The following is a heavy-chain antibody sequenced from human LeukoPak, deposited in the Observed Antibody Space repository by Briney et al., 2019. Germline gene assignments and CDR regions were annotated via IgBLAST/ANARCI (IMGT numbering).Heavy chain of an antibody. CDR1: GFTFRSYS. J-gene: IGHJ3*02. D-gene: IGHD5-24*01. V-gene: IGHV3-21*01. Sequence: GGSLRLSCAASGFTFRSYSMNWVRQAPGKGLEWGSSISSSSSHIHYADSVKGRFTISRDNAKNSLYLQMNSLRAEDTAVYYCARSNYAERWLQLKIWGQGTMVTVSS. CDR2: ISSSSSHI. CDR3: ARSNYAERWLQLKI.